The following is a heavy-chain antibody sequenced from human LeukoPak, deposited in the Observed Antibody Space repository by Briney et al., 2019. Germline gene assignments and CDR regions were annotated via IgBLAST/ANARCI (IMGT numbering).Heavy chain of an antibody. Sequence: APVKVSCKASGYTLTNHYMYWVRQAPGQGLEWMGILHPSGDRTSYAQQFQGRVTMTSDTSTSTVYMELSSLRSEDTAVYYCARVPEAGYNPDYWGQGTLVTVSA. CDR3: ARVPEAGYNPDY. J-gene: IGHJ4*02. V-gene: IGHV1-46*01. D-gene: IGHD5-24*01. CDR2: LHPSGDRT. CDR1: GYTLTNHY.